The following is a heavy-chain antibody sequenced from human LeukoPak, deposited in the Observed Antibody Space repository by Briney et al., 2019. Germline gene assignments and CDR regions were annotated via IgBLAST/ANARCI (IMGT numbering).Heavy chain of an antibody. CDR3: ARAGLGYDILTGYYNVDAFDI. CDR1: GGSISSSNW. D-gene: IGHD3-9*01. V-gene: IGHV4-4*02. CDR2: IYHSGST. J-gene: IGHJ3*02. Sequence: SGTLSLICAVCGGSISSSNWWSWVRQPPGKGLEWIGEIYHSGSTNYNPSLKSRVTLSVDRSKHQFSLKLSSVTAADTAVYYCARAGLGYDILTGYYNVDAFDIWGQGTMVTVSS.